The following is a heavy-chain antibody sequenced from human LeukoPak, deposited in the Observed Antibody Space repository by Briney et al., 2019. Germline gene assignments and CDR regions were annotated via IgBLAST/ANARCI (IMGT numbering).Heavy chain of an antibody. CDR2: IYHSGSV. V-gene: IGHV4-59*01. Sequence: SEPLSLTCTVSGGSISNYYWSWIRQPPGKGLEWIGYIYHSGSVNYNPSLKSRVTISVDTTNNQFSLKLNSVTAADTAVYYCARGGGFGSPPAYWGQGTLVTVSS. J-gene: IGHJ4*02. D-gene: IGHD3-10*01. CDR1: GGSISNYY. CDR3: ARGGGFGSPPAY.